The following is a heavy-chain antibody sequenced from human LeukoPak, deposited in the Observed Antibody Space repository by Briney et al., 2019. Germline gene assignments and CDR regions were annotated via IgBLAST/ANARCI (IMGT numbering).Heavy chain of an antibody. V-gene: IGHV1-8*01. D-gene: IGHD6-6*01. CDR3: AREWRGSSPYVYYYGMDV. J-gene: IGHJ6*02. CDR2: MNPNSGNT. Sequence: ASVKVSCKASGYTFTSYDINWVRPATGQGLEWMGWMNPNSGNTGYAQKFQGRVTMTRNTSISTAYMELSSLRSEDTAVYYCAREWRGSSPYVYYYGMDVWGQGTTVTVSS. CDR1: GYTFTSYD.